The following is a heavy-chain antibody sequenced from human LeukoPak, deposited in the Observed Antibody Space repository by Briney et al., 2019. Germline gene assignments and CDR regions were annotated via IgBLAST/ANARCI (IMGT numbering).Heavy chain of an antibody. D-gene: IGHD3-3*01. CDR2: ISSSGSTI. CDR3: ARVYYDFWSGYYGDMTPGWFDP. J-gene: IGHJ5*02. V-gene: IGHV3-48*03. CDR1: GFTFSSYE. Sequence: PGGSLRLSCAASGFTFSSYEMNWVRQAPGKGLEWVSYISSSGSTIYYADSVKGRFTISRDNAKNSLYLQMNSLRAEDTAVYYCARVYYDFWSGYYGDMTPGWFDPWGRGTLVTVSS.